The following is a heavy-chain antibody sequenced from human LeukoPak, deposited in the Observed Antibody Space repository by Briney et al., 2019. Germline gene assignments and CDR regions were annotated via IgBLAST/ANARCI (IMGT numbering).Heavy chain of an antibody. CDR3: ARVSYTTGGRAEYFQY. V-gene: IGHV4-61*02. D-gene: IGHD6-19*01. CDR1: GGSISSGSYY. J-gene: IGHJ1*01. Sequence: PSETLSLTCTVSGGSISSGSYYWSWIRQPAGKGLEWIGRIYTSGSTNYNPSLKSRVTISVDTSKNQFSLKLSSVTAADTAVYYCARVSYTTGGRAEYFQYWGQGTLVTVSS. CDR2: IYTSGST.